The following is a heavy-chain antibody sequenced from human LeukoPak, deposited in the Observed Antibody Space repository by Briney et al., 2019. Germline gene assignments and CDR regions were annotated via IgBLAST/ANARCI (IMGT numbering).Heavy chain of an antibody. D-gene: IGHD3-16*02. CDR1: GFTFSSYS. J-gene: IGHJ4*02. CDR2: ISSSSSYI. V-gene: IGHV3-21*01. CDR3: ARDSPLRLGELSLDY. Sequence: PGGSLRLSCAASGFTFSSYSMNWVRQAPGKGLEWVSSISSSSSYIYYADSVKGRFTISRDNAKNSLYLQMNSLRAEDTAVYYCARDSPLRLGELSLDYWGQGTLVTVSS.